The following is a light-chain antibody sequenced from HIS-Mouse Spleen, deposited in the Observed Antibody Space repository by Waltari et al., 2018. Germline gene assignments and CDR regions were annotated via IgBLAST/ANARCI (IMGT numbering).Light chain of an antibody. CDR2: KDS. J-gene: IGLJ2*01. CDR1: ALPKPH. CDR3: QSADSSGTYSVV. V-gene: IGLV3-25*03. Sequence: SYELTQPPSVSVSPGQTARITCPGDALPKPHASWYQQKPAQAPGLVIYKDSERPSGIPERFSGSSSGTTVTLTISGVQAEDEADYYCQSADSSGTYSVVFGGGTKLTVL.